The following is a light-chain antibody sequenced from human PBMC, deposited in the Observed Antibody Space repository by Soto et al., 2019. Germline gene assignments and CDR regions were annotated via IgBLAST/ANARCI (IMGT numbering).Light chain of an antibody. CDR2: DVS. Sequence: QSVLTQPGSVSGSPGQTITISSTGTSSDVGGYNYVSWYQQYPGKAPKLMIYDVSNRPSGVSNRFSGSKSGNTASLTISGLQAEYEADYYCSSYTISNTLVFGSGTKVTVL. J-gene: IGLJ1*01. V-gene: IGLV2-14*01. CDR1: SSDVGGYNY. CDR3: SSYTISNTLV.